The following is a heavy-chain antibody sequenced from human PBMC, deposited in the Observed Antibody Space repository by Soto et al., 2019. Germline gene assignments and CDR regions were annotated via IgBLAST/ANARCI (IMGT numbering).Heavy chain of an antibody. V-gene: IGHV1-2*02. Sequence: SVKVYCKASGYTFTGYYLHWVRQAPGQGFECMGWINPNSGGANYAQKFQGRVTMSRDSSISTAYMELSRLISDDPAVYYCARVESTAAVWGQGTTVTVSS. CDR3: ARVESTAAV. CDR1: GYTFTGYY. CDR2: INPNSGGA. J-gene: IGHJ6*02. D-gene: IGHD3-3*01.